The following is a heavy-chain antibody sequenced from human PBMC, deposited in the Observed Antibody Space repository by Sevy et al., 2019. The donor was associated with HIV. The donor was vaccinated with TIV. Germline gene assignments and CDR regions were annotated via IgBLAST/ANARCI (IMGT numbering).Heavy chain of an antibody. V-gene: IGHV3-30*18. Sequence: GGSLRLSCAASGFTFSSYGMHWVRQAPGKGLEWVAVISYDGSSKYYADSVKGRFTISRDSSKNTVYLQMNSLGAEDTAVYYCAKDSGDSSGYYSQSLFDYWGQGTLVTVSS. J-gene: IGHJ4*02. CDR1: GFTFSSYG. CDR3: AKDSGDSSGYYSQSLFDY. D-gene: IGHD3-22*01. CDR2: ISYDGSSK.